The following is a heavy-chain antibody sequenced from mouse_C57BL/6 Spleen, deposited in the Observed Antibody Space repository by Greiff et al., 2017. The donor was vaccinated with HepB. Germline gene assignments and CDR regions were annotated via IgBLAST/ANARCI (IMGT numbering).Heavy chain of an antibody. CDR3: TRSVTTVALDY. CDR1: GYTFTDYE. Sequence: QVQLQQSGAELVRPGASVTLSCKASGYTFTDYEMHWVKQTPVHGLEWIGAIDPETGGTAYNQKFKGKAILTADKSSSTAYMELRSLTSEDSAVYYCTRSVTTVALDYWGQGTTLTVSS. CDR2: IDPETGGT. J-gene: IGHJ2*01. D-gene: IGHD1-1*01. V-gene: IGHV1-15*01.